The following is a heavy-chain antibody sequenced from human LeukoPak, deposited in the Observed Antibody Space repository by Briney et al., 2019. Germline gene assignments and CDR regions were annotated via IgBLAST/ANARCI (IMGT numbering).Heavy chain of an antibody. D-gene: IGHD6-13*01. CDR1: GFTFSSYA. CDR2: ISYDESNK. V-gene: IGHV3-30-3*01. Sequence: GGSLRLSCAASGFTFSSYAMHWVRQAPGKGLEWVAVISYDESNKYYADSVKGRFTISRDNSKNTLYLQMNSLRAEDTAVYYCAREGSRRAAAIYGDFDYWGQGTLVTVSS. CDR3: AREGSRRAAAIYGDFDY. J-gene: IGHJ4*02.